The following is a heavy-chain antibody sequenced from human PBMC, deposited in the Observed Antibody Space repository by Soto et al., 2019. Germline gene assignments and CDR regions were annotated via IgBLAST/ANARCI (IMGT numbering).Heavy chain of an antibody. CDR2: FDPEGGEA. V-gene: IGHV1-24*01. CDR1: GHTLTELS. J-gene: IGHJ6*02. D-gene: IGHD4-17*01. CDR3: ATVKHYDSYYYYYYGMDV. Sequence: ASVKVSCKISGHTLTELSIHWVRQAPGKGLEWMGGFDPEGGEAIYAQKWHGRVTVTEDTVTGTAYMELSSLRSEDTAVYYCATVKHYDSYYYYYYGMDVWGQGTTVTVSS.